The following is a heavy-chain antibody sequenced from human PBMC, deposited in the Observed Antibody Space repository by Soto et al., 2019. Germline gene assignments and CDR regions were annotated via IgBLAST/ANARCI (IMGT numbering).Heavy chain of an antibody. J-gene: IGHJ6*02. V-gene: IGHV3-23*01. CDR3: ANRIFHSYCTNGVCFVPLSLDV. D-gene: IGHD2-8*01. Sequence: GGSLRLSCAASGFTFSSYAMSWVRQAPGKGLEWVSAISGSGGSTYYANSVKGRFTISRDNSKNTLYLQMNSLRAEDTAVYYCANRIFHSYCTNGVCFVPLSLDVWGQGTTVTVSS. CDR1: GFTFSSYA. CDR2: ISGSGGST.